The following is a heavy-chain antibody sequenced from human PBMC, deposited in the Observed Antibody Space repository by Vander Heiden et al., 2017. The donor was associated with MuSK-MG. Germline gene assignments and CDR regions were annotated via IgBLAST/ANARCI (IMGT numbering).Heavy chain of an antibody. CDR3: ARGRGNGWSLDY. CDR1: GFTFSSSG. CDR2: IWYDGSNK. J-gene: IGHJ4*01. V-gene: IGHV3-33*01. D-gene: IGHD6-19*01. Sequence: QVQLVESGGGVVQPGRSLRLSCAASGFTFSSSGMHWVRQAPGKGLEWVAVIWYDGSNKYYADSVKGRFTISRDNSKNTLYLQMNSLRAEDTAVYYCARGRGNGWSLDYWGQGTLVTVSS.